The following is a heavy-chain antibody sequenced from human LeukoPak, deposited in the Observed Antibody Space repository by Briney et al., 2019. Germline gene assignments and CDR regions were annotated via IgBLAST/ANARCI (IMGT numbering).Heavy chain of an antibody. Sequence: TSETLSLTCTVSGGSISSSSYYWGWIRQPPGKGLEWIGSIYYSGSTYYNPSLKSRVTISVDTSKNQFSLKLSSVTAADTAVYYCAYSSGWYYFDYWGQGTLVTVSS. CDR2: IYYSGST. D-gene: IGHD6-19*01. V-gene: IGHV4-39*01. CDR3: AYSSGWYYFDY. J-gene: IGHJ4*02. CDR1: GGSISSSSYY.